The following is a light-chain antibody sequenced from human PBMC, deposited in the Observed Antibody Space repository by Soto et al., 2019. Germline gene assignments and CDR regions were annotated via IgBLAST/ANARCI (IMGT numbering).Light chain of an antibody. CDR1: QSISSW. CDR2: KAS. J-gene: IGKJ1*01. V-gene: IGKV1-5*03. CDR3: PQYNSYSWT. Sequence: DIQMTQSPSTLSASVGDRVTITCRASQSISSWLAWYQQKPGKAPKLLIYKASSLESGVPSRFRGSRSGTAFTLTISNLQPDDFEHEDYPQYNSYSWTFGRGTKVYI.